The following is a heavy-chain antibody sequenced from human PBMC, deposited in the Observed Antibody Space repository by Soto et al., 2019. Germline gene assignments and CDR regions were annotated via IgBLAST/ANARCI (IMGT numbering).Heavy chain of an antibody. CDR3: ARGLQVSPYYYGSGSYYNVGRNDY. Sequence: SETLSLTCAVSGGSFSGYYWSWIRQPPGKGLEWMGEINHSGSTNYNPSLKSRVTISVDTSKNQFSLKLSSVTAADTAVYYCARGLQVSPYYYGSGSYYNVGRNDYWGQGTLVTVSS. V-gene: IGHV4-34*01. J-gene: IGHJ4*02. CDR1: GGSFSGYY. CDR2: INHSGST. D-gene: IGHD3-10*01.